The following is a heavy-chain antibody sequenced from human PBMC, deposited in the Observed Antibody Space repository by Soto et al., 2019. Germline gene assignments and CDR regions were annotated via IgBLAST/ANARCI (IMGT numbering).Heavy chain of an antibody. J-gene: IGHJ4*02. V-gene: IGHV3-11*01. D-gene: IGHD6-19*01. CDR2: ISSREGTI. CDR3: ARVSASGWHVNGRDYFDS. CDR1: GFTFSNYY. Sequence: QVQLVESGGGLVKPGGSLRLSCAASGFTFSNYYMAWIRQAPGKGLECLSYISSREGTIYYADSVKGRFTISRDNTKNSLYLQMSSLRDEDTGVYYCARVSASGWHVNGRDYFDSWGQGTLVTVSS.